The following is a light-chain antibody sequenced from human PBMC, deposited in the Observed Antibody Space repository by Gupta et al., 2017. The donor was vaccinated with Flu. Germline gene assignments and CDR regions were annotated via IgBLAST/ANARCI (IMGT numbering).Light chain of an antibody. Sequence: VTLGQPASSASSASQSIVHSDGNTYWHWCQQRTGQSPRRLIEKVSNRDAGVTDRVSGSGSGTDFTMKSSRVEADDVGVYYCMQGTGWPYAFGQGTKLEI. V-gene: IGKV2-30*02. CDR3: MQGTGWPYA. CDR2: KVS. CDR1: QSIVHSDGNTY. J-gene: IGKJ2*01.